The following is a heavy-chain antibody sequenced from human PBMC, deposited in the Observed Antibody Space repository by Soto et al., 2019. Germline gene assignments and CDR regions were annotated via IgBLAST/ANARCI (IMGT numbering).Heavy chain of an antibody. D-gene: IGHD2-15*01. CDR3: VRDGGRDGTNGF. Sequence: EVQLVESGGGLVQPGGSLSLSCAASGFTLINYWMRWARQAPGKGLEWVGNIKEAGRESYFVDSVNGRCTICRDNARNLLHVQMNSLRGEDTAMYYCVRDGGRDGTNGFWGRGTMVSVSS. V-gene: IGHV3-7*04. CDR2: IKEAGRES. CDR1: GFTLINYW. J-gene: IGHJ3*01.